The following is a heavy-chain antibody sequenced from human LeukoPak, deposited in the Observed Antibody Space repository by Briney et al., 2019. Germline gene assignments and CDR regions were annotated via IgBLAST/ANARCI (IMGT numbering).Heavy chain of an antibody. J-gene: IGHJ4*02. V-gene: IGHV1-2*02. CDR2: INPNNGDT. D-gene: IGHD3/OR15-3a*01. CDR1: GYTFTGYY. CDR3: ARGLDFWTTFSLQNLAY. Sequence: ASVKVSCKASGYTFTGYYMHWVRQAPGQGLEWMGWINPNNGDTNYAQNFQGRVTMTRDTSISTAYMDLNRLRSDDTAVYYCARGLDFWTTFSLQNLAYWGQGTLVTVSS.